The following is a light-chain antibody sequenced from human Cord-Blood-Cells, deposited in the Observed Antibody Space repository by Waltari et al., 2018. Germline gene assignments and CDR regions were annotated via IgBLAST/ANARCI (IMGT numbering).Light chain of an antibody. CDR3: QVWDSSSDHRV. V-gene: IGLV3-21*04. CDR1: NIGSKS. CDR2: YDS. Sequence: SYVLPQPPSLSVAPGKTARITCGGNNIGSKSVHSYQQKPGQAPVLVIYYDSDRPSGIPERFSGSNSGNTATLTISRVEAGDEADYYCQVWDSSSDHRVFGGGTKLTVL. J-gene: IGLJ3*02.